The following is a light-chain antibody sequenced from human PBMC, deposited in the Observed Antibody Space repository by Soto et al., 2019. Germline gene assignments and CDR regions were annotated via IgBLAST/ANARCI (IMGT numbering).Light chain of an antibody. CDR3: QQRSDWIT. CDR2: DAS. CDR1: QSGTNSH. V-gene: IGKV3D-20*02. J-gene: IGKJ5*01. Sequence: EIVLTQSPGTLSLSPGVRATLSCRASQSGTNSHLAWYQQKPGQAPRLLIYDASTRATGIPARFSGSGSGTDFTLTISSLEPADFAVYYCQQRSDWITVGQGTRLEIK.